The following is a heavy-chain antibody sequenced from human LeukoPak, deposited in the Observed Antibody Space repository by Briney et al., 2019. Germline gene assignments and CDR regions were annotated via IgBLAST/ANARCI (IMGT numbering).Heavy chain of an antibody. Sequence: YGGXXXGYXWXWIRQPPGKGLEWIGEINHSGSTNYNPSLKSRVTISVDTSKNQFSLKLSSVTAADTAVYYCARGRGRSSRNNWFDPWGQGTLVTVSS. CDR2: INHSGST. D-gene: IGHD6-13*01. CDR1: GGXXXGYX. J-gene: IGHJ5*02. V-gene: IGHV4-34*01. CDR3: ARGRGRSSRNNWFDP.